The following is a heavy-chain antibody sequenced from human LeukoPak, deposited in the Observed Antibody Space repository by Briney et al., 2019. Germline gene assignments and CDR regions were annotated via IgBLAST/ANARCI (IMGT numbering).Heavy chain of an antibody. J-gene: IGHJ5*02. V-gene: IGHV1-69*05. Sequence: SSVKVSCKASGGTFSSYAISWVRQAPGQGLEWMGGIIPIFGTANYAQEFQGRVTITTDESTSTAYMELSSLRSEDTAVYYCARRRGITGNNWFDPWGQGTLVTVSS. CDR2: IIPIFGTA. D-gene: IGHD1-20*01. CDR1: GGTFSSYA. CDR3: ARRRGITGNNWFDP.